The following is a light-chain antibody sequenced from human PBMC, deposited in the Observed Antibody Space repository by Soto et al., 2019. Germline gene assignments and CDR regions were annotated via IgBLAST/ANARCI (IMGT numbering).Light chain of an antibody. V-gene: IGKV1-8*01. Sequence: AIRMTQSPSSLSASTGDRVTITCRASQGISSYLAWYQQKPGKAPKLLIYAASTLQSGVPSRFSGSGSGTDFTLTLRCLQAGDFATYYWQQYYSYPRTFGQGTKVEIK. CDR1: QGISSY. J-gene: IGKJ1*01. CDR3: QQYYSYPRT. CDR2: AAS.